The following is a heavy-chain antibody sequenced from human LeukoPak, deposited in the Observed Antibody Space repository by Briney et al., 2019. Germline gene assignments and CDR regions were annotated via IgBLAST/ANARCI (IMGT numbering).Heavy chain of an antibody. J-gene: IGHJ4*02. V-gene: IGHV3-23*01. CDR1: GFTVSSNY. CDR3: AKDRDYGDY. CDR2: ISGSGGST. Sequence: GGSLRLSCAASGFTVSSNYMSWVRQAPGKGLEWVSAISGSGGSTYYADSVEGRFTISRDNSKNTLYLQMNSLRAEDTAVYYCAKDRDYGDYWGQGTLVTVSS.